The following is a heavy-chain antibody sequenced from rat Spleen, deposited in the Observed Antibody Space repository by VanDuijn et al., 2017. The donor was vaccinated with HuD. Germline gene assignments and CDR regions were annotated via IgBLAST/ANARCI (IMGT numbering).Heavy chain of an antibody. J-gene: IGHJ1*01. CDR3: TRQGTSVARYYWYFDF. D-gene: IGHD1-8*01. CDR1: GYSITSNY. V-gene: IGHV3-1*01. Sequence: EVQLQESGPGLVKPSQSLSLTCSVTGYSITSNYWGWIRKFPGNKMEFIGHINYSGSTTYNPSLKSRISITRDTSRNQFFLQLNSVTTEDTATYFCTRQGTSVARYYWYFDFWAQEPWSPCPQ. CDR2: INYSGST.